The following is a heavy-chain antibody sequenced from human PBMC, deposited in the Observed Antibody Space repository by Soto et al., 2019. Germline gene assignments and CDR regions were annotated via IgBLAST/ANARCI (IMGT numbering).Heavy chain of an antibody. V-gene: IGHV4-59*08. CDR1: VGSISSYY. CDR2: IYYSGST. CDR3: ARRYGYCFDY. D-gene: IGHD2-2*03. J-gene: IGHJ4*02. Sequence: QVQLQESGPGLVKPSETLSLTCTVPVGSISSYYCSWIRQPPGKGLEWIGYIYYSGSTNYNPSLKSRVTISVDTSKNQFSLQLSSVTSAETAVYYCARRYGYCFDYWGQGTLVTVSS.